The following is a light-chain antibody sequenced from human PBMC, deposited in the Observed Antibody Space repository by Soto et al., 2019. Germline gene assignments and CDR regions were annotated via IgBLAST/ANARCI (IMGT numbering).Light chain of an antibody. Sequence: QSVLTQPLSVSGAPGQRVTISCTGSSSNIGAGYDVHWYQQLPGTAPKLLIYGNSNRPSGVPDRFSGSKSGTSASLAITGLQAEDEADYYCQSYDSSLSGGVVFGGGTKLTVL. CDR1: SSNIGAGYD. CDR2: GNS. J-gene: IGLJ2*01. CDR3: QSYDSSLSGGVV. V-gene: IGLV1-40*01.